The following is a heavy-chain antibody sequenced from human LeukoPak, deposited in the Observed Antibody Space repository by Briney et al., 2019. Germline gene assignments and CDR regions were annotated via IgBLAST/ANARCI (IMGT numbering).Heavy chain of an antibody. CDR3: ARERVGASMDV. CDR1: GFTFSSYW. J-gene: IGHJ6*02. V-gene: IGHV3-7*01. Sequence: GGSLRLSCAASGFTFSSYWMSWVRQAPGKGLEWVANIKQDGSEKYYVDSVKGRFTISRDNAKNTLYLQMNSLRAEDTAVYYCARERVGASMDVWGQGTTVTVSS. D-gene: IGHD1-26*01. CDR2: IKQDGSEK.